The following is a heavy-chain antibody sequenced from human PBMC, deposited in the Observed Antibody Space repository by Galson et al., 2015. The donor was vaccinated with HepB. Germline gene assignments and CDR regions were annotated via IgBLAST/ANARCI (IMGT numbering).Heavy chain of an antibody. CDR2: IDPSDSYS. CDR1: GYSFASYW. V-gene: IGHV5-10-1*01. Sequence: QSGAEVKKPGESLRISCKGSGYSFASYWISWVRQMPGKGLEWMGRIDPSDSYSNYSPSFQGHVTISADKSISTAYLQWSSLKASDTAMYYCARHQGGYFDLLPMAYWGQGTLVTVSS. CDR3: ARHQGGYFDLLPMAY. D-gene: IGHD3-9*01. J-gene: IGHJ4*02.